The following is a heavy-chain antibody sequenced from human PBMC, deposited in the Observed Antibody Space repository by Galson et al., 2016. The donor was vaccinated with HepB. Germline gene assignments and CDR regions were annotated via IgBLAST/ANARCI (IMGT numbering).Heavy chain of an antibody. Sequence: SLRLSCAVSGITFSNYGIHWVRQAPGKGLEWVVVIWSDGSNKHSADSVKGRFTTSRDSSKNTLYLQMNSLRVEDTAVYYCARGTAMANGDFEHWGQGTLVTVSS. CDR1: GITFSNYG. V-gene: IGHV3-33*01. J-gene: IGHJ4*02. CDR3: ARGTAMANGDFEH. CDR2: IWSDGSNK. D-gene: IGHD5-18*01.